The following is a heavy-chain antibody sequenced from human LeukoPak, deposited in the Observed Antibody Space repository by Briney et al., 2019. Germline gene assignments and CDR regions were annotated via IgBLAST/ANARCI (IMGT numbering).Heavy chain of an antibody. CDR1: GFTFTSYS. V-gene: IGHV3-74*01. Sequence: GGSLRLSCAASGFTFTSYSMNWVRQAPGKGLVWISHISTDARTITYADFVKGRFTISRDNAKNTVYLQMNSLRAEDTALYYCVRGQRTAWGLDYWGQGTLVTVSS. CDR2: ISTDARTI. CDR3: VRGQRTAWGLDY. J-gene: IGHJ4*02. D-gene: IGHD3-16*01.